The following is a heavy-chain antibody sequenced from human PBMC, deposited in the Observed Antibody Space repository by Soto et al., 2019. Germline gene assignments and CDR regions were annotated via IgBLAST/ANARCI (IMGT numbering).Heavy chain of an antibody. Sequence: GVSLRLSCAASGFTFDDYAMHWVRQAPGKGLEWVSGISWNSGSIGYADSVKGRFTISRDNAKNSLYLQMNSLRAEDTALYYCAKDISEYSSALAPYFDYWGQGTLVTVSS. D-gene: IGHD6-6*01. CDR3: AKDISEYSSALAPYFDY. CDR2: ISWNSGSI. J-gene: IGHJ4*02. CDR1: GFTFDDYA. V-gene: IGHV3-9*01.